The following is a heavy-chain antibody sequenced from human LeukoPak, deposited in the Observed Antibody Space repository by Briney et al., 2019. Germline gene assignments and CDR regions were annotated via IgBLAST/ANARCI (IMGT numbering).Heavy chain of an antibody. D-gene: IGHD6-13*01. CDR1: GGSFSDYW. CDR2: VNHSGRT. Sequence: SETLSLTCAVYGGSFSDYWWTWIRQSPGKGLEWIGEVNHSGRTNYNPSLKSRVIISVDRSKKQFSLKLTSVTAADTAVYYCARGQQQLDYFDYWGQGTLVTVSS. V-gene: IGHV4-34*01. CDR3: ARGQQQLDYFDY. J-gene: IGHJ4*02.